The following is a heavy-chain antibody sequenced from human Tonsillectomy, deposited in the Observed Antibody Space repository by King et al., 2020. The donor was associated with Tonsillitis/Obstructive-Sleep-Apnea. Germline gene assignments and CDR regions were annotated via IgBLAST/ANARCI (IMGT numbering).Heavy chain of an antibody. CDR1: GGSISSSSFY. V-gene: IGHV4-39*01. CDR2: IFYTGAT. CDR3: ARPDYYYYYMDV. Sequence: LQLQESGPGLVKPSETLSLTCTVSGGSISSSSFYWAWIRQPPGKGLEWLVCIFYTGATYYTPSLTSRVPISVDTSRNQFALRLRSVTAADTAIYYCARPDYYYYYMDVWGKGTTVTVSS. J-gene: IGHJ6*03.